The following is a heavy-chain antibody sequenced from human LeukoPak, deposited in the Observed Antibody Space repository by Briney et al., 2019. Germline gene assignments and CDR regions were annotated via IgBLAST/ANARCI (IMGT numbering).Heavy chain of an antibody. D-gene: IGHD6-13*01. CDR3: ARMYSSWYADY. CDR1: GFTFSDYY. CDR2: ISSSGTTI. Sequence: PGGSLRLSCAASGFTFSDYYMSWIRQAPGKGLEWVSYISSSGTTIYYADSVKGRFTISRDNAKNSLYLQMDSLRAEDTAVYYCARMYSSWYADYWGQGTLVTVSS. J-gene: IGHJ4*02. V-gene: IGHV3-11*01.